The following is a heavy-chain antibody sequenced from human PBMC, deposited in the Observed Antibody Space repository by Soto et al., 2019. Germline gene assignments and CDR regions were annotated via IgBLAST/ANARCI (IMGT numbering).Heavy chain of an antibody. V-gene: IGHV3-23*01. Sequence: EVQVLESGGGLVQPGGSPRLSCAASGFTFSNYAMSWVRQAPGEGLEWVSTISDVTTLYADSVKGRFTISRDNSKNTLYLQMSSLRVEDTAIYYCAKKRRIFRSGNLPFDYWGQGTLVTVSS. J-gene: IGHJ4*02. CDR1: GFTFSNYA. CDR3: AKKRRIFRSGNLPFDY. D-gene: IGHD3-10*01. CDR2: ISDVTT.